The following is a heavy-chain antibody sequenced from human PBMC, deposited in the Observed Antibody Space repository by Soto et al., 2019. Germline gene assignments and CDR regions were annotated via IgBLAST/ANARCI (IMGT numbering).Heavy chain of an antibody. J-gene: IGHJ4*02. D-gene: IGHD3-3*01. CDR1: GLTLSSYG. Sequence: QVQLVESGGGVVQPGRSLRLSCAASGLTLSSYGMHWVRQAPGKGLEWVAVISYDGSDKYYANSVKGRFTISRDNSKNMLYLQMNSLRAEDTAVYYCATDEEKEWLPLGGKVDYWGQGTLVTVSS. CDR3: ATDEEKEWLPLGGKVDY. V-gene: IGHV3-30*03. CDR2: ISYDGSDK.